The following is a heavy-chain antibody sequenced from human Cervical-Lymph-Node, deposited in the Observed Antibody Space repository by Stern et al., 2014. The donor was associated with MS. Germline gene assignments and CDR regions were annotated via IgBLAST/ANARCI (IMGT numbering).Heavy chain of an antibody. J-gene: IGHJ6*02. CDR3: ASQGATGYYYYGMDV. CDR2: IDPSDSYT. D-gene: IGHD5-12*01. V-gene: IGHV5-10-1*03. CDR1: GYSFTSYW. Sequence: VQLVQSGAEVKKPGESLRISCKGSGYSFTSYWISWGRQMPGKGLEWMGRIDPSDSYTNYSPSFQGHVTISADKSISTAYLQWSSLKASDTAMYYCASQGATGYYYYGMDVWGQGTTVTVSS.